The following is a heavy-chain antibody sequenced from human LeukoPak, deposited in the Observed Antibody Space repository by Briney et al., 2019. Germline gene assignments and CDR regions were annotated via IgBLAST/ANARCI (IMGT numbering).Heavy chain of an antibody. CDR3: ARDVGNTAMVGMDV. V-gene: IGHV4-38-2*02. D-gene: IGHD5-18*01. Sequence: SETLSLTCTVSGYSISSGYYWGWIRQPPGKGLEWIGSIYYSGSTYYNPSLKSRVTISVDTSKNQFSLKLSSVTAADTAVYYCARDVGNTAMVGMDVWGKGTTVTVSS. CDR1: GYSISSGYY. J-gene: IGHJ6*03. CDR2: IYYSGST.